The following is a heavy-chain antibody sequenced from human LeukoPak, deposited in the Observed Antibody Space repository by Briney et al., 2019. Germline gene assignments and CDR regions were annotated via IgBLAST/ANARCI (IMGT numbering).Heavy chain of an antibody. CDR2: ISGSGGST. CDR3: AKVGGAVAPPYSFDY. Sequence: HAGGSLRLSCAASGFTFSSYWMSWVRQAPGKGLEWASAISGSGGSTCYADSVKGRFTISRDNSKNTLYLQMNSLRAEDTAVYYCAKVGGAVAPPYSFDYWGQGTLVTVSS. J-gene: IGHJ4*02. D-gene: IGHD2-15*01. V-gene: IGHV3-23*01. CDR1: GFTFSSYW.